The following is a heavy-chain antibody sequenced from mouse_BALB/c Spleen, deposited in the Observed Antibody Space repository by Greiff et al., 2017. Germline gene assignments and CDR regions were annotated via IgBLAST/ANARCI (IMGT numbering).Heavy chain of an antibody. CDR1: GYTFTDYY. Sequence: QVQLQQSGAELARPGASVKLSCKASGYTFTDYYINWVKQRTGQGLEWIGEIYPGSGNTYYNEKFKGKATLTADKSSSTAYMQLSSLTSEDSAVYFCARLAGYAMDYWGQGTSVTVSS. J-gene: IGHJ4*01. CDR2: IYPGSGNT. D-gene: IGHD3-3*01. CDR3: ARLAGYAMDY. V-gene: IGHV1-77*01.